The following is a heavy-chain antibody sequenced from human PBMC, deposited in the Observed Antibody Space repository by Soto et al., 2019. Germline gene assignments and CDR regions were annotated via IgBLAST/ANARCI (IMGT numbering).Heavy chain of an antibody. V-gene: IGHV3-11*01. J-gene: IGHJ6*02. CDR2: ISSSGSTI. Sequence: GGSLRLSCAASGFTFSDYYMSWVRQAPGKGLEWVSYISSSGSTIYYADSVKGRFTISRDNAKNSLYLQMNSLRAEDTAVYYCARGGVDTAMVTYYYYYGMDVWGQGTTVTVSS. CDR3: ARGGVDTAMVTYYYYYGMDV. D-gene: IGHD5-18*01. CDR1: GFTFSDYY.